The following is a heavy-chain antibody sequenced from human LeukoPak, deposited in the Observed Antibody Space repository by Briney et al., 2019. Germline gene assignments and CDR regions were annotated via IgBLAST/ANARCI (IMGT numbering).Heavy chain of an antibody. J-gene: IGHJ4*02. D-gene: IGHD6-19*01. CDR2: ISYDGSTK. CDR3: AGGSSGRFDY. V-gene: IGHV3-30-3*01. CDR1: GFTFSSYA. Sequence: GGSLRLSCAASGFTFSSYAMHWVRQAPGKGLEWVAVISYDGSTKYYADSVKGRITNSRDNSNNTLYLQMNSLRTEDTAVYYCAGGSSGRFDYWGQGTLVTVSS.